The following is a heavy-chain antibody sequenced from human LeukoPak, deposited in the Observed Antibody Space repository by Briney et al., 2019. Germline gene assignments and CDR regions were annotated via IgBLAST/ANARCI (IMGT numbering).Heavy chain of an antibody. Sequence: GGSLRLSCAASGFTFSSYAMSWVRQAPGKGLEWVSVISGSGGTTYYADSVKGRFTISRDNSKNTLYLQMNSLRVEDTAEYYCAKGTAARPFDYWGQGTLVTVSS. D-gene: IGHD6-6*01. J-gene: IGHJ4*02. V-gene: IGHV3-23*01. CDR1: GFTFSSYA. CDR2: ISGSGGTT. CDR3: AKGTAARPFDY.